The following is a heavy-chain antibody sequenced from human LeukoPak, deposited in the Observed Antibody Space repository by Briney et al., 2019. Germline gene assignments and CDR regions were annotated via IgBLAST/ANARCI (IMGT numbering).Heavy chain of an antibody. CDR2: ISSSSSTI. CDR1: GFTFSSYS. D-gene: IGHD3-16*01. Sequence: PGGSLRLSCAASGFTFSSYSMNWVRQAPGKGLEWVSYISSSSSTIYYADSVKGRFTISRDNSKNTLYLQMNSLRAEDTAVYYCAKGRDAWGFFDYWGQGTLVTVSS. V-gene: IGHV3-48*01. J-gene: IGHJ4*02. CDR3: AKGRDAWGFFDY.